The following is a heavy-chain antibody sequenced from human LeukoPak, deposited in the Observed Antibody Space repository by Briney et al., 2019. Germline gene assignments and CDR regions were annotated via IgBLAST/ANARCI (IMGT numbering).Heavy chain of an antibody. Sequence: PGGSLRLSCAASGFTFSSYSMNWVRQAPGKGLEWVSSISSSGSYIYYADSVKGRFAISRDNAKNSLYLQMNSLRAEDTAVYYCERDRDDSSAFDIWGQGTMVTVSS. CDR3: ERDRDDSSAFDI. V-gene: IGHV3-21*01. J-gene: IGHJ3*02. CDR2: ISSSGSYI. CDR1: GFTFSSYS. D-gene: IGHD3-22*01.